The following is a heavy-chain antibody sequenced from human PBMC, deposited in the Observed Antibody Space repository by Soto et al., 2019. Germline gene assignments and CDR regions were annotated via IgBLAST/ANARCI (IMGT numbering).Heavy chain of an antibody. CDR1: GGSISSGDYY. CDR3: ARDGHYDFWSGYYNGRGYFDY. D-gene: IGHD3-3*01. J-gene: IGHJ4*02. CDR2: IYYSGST. V-gene: IGHV4-30-4*01. Sequence: SETLSLTCTVSGGSISSGDYYWSWIRQPPGKGLEWIGYIYYSGSTYYNPSLKSRVTISVDTSKNQFSLKLSSVTAAGTAVYYCARDGHYDFWSGYYNGRGYFDYWGQGTLVTVSS.